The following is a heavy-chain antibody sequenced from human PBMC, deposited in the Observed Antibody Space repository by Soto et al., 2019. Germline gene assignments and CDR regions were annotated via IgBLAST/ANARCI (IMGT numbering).Heavy chain of an antibody. CDR1: GFTFSSYA. CDR2: ISGSGGST. V-gene: IGHV3-23*01. CDR3: AKDGVLRYFPPTIGLYGMDV. Sequence: PGGSLRLSCAASGFTFSSYAMSWVRQAPGKGLEWVSAISGSGGSTYYADSVKGRFTISRDNSKNTLYLQMNSLRAEDTAVYYCAKDGVLRYFPPTIGLYGMDVWGQGTTVTVSS. J-gene: IGHJ6*02. D-gene: IGHD3-9*01.